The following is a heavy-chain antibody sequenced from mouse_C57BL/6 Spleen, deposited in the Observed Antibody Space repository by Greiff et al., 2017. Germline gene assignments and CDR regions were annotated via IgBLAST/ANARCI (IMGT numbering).Heavy chain of an antibody. D-gene: IGHD1-1*01. CDR1: GFNIKDDY. Sequence: EVKLVESGAELVRPGASVKLSCTASGFNIKDDYMHWVKQRPEQGLEWIGWIDPENGDTEYASKFQGKATITADTSSNTAYLQLSSLTSEDTAVYYCTTRGSSFYYFDYWGQGTTLTVSS. CDR3: TTRGSSFYYFDY. J-gene: IGHJ2*01. V-gene: IGHV14-4*01. CDR2: IDPENGDT.